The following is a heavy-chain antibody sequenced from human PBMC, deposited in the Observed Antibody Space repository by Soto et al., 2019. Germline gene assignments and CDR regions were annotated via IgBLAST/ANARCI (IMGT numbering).Heavy chain of an antibody. D-gene: IGHD2-15*01. CDR1: GFTFSSYG. CDR3: AKVWGAATYYYYYMDV. V-gene: IGHV3-30*18. CDR2: ISYDGSNK. J-gene: IGHJ6*03. Sequence: GGSLRLSCAASGFTFSSYGMHWVRQAPGKGLEWVAVISYDGSNKYYADSVKGRFTISRDNSKNTLYLQMNSLRAEDTAVYYCAKVWGAATYYYYYMDVWGKGTTVTVSS.